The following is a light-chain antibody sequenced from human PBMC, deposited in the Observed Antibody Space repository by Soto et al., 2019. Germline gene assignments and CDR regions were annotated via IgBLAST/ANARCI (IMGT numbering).Light chain of an antibody. V-gene: IGKV3-15*01. Sequence: GESAAYARRASQSFRGLLAWYQQKPGQTPRLLIYGASTRATGIPARFSGSVAGTEFNPSITSLQSEDVAVYYCQQYNNWPPLFGQGTKVDIK. CDR3: QQYNNWPPL. CDR2: GAS. CDR1: QSFRGL. J-gene: IGKJ1*01.